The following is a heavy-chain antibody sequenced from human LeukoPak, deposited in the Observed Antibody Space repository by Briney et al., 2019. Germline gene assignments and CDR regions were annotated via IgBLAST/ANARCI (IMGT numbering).Heavy chain of an antibody. J-gene: IGHJ4*02. CDR1: GGSISSYY. Sequence: PSETLSLTCTVSGGSISSYYWSWIRQPPGKGLEWIGYIYYSGSTNYNPSLKSRVTISVKTSKNQFSLKLSPVTAADTAVYYCARVTGYMIGDYFDYWGQGTLVTVSS. CDR2: IYYSGST. D-gene: IGHD3-22*01. CDR3: ARVTGYMIGDYFDY. V-gene: IGHV4-59*01.